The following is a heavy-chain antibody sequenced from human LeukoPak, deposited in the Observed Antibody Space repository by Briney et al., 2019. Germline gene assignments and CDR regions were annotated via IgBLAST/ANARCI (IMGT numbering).Heavy chain of an antibody. J-gene: IGHJ4*02. CDR1: DDSISSGAYY. Sequence: PSQTLSLTCTVSDDSISSGAYYWTWIRQPPGKGLEWIGYISHSGSTYYNPSLKSRVTISVDMSKNQFSLKLSSVTAADTAKYYCARDRDDSGYESFDYWGQGTLVTVSS. CDR3: ARDRDDSGYESFDY. D-gene: IGHD5-12*01. CDR2: ISHSGST. V-gene: IGHV4-30-2*01.